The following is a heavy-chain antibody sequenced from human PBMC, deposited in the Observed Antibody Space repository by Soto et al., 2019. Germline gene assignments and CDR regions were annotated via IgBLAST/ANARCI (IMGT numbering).Heavy chain of an antibody. CDR3: AKDPYPVVVVPAANGMDV. Sequence: GWSLRPSCAESGFTFSSYGLHWFRQAPLNVMEWVAVIWYDGSNKYYADSVKGRFTISRDNSKGILYLQMNSLRADDPAVYYCAKDPYPVVVVPAANGMDVWGQGTTVTVSS. CDR1: GFTFSSYG. J-gene: IGHJ6*02. CDR2: IWYDGSNK. D-gene: IGHD2-2*01. V-gene: IGHV3-33*06.